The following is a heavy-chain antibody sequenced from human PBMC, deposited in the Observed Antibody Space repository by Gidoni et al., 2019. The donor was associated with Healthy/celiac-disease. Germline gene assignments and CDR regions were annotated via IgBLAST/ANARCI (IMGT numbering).Heavy chain of an antibody. J-gene: IGHJ5*02. CDR3: ARHDPTGYYGSGTGGWFDP. CDR2: IYYSGST. Sequence: QLQLQESGPGLVKPSETLSLTCTVSGGSISSSSYYWGWIRQPPGKGLEWIGSIYYSGSTYYNPSLKSRVTISVDTSKNQFSLKLSSVTAADTAVYYCARHDPTGYYGSGTGGWFDPWGQGTLVTVSS. D-gene: IGHD3-10*01. CDR1: GGSISSSSYY. V-gene: IGHV4-39*01.